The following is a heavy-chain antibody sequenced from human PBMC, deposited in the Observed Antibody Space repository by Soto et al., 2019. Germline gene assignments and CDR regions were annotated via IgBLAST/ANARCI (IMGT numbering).Heavy chain of an antibody. J-gene: IGHJ4*02. CDR1: GFTFTSSA. V-gene: IGHV1-58*01. Sequence: ASVKVSCKASGFTFTSSAVQWVRLARGQRLEWIGWIVVGSGNTNYAQKFQERVTITRDMSTSTAYMELSSLRSEDTAVYYCAAAIWYYYDSSGPPGFAYWGQGTLVTVSS. D-gene: IGHD3-22*01. CDR2: IVVGSGNT. CDR3: AAAIWYYYDSSGPPGFAY.